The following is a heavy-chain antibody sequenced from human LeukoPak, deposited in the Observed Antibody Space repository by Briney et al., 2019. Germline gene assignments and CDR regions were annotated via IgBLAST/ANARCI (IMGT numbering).Heavy chain of an antibody. Sequence: AGSLRLSCAASGFTFSSYGMHWVRQAPGKGLEWVAFIRYDGSNKYYADSVKGRFTISRDNYKNPLYLQMNSLRAEDTAVYYCAGEDTYDFWSGYWPPFHYWGQGTLVTVSS. V-gene: IGHV3-30*02. CDR2: IRYDGSNK. J-gene: IGHJ4*02. D-gene: IGHD3-3*01. CDR1: GFTFSSYG. CDR3: AGEDTYDFWSGYWPPFHY.